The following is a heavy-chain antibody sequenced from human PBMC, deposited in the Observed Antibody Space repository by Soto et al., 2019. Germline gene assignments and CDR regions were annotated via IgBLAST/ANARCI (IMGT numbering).Heavy chain of an antibody. CDR3: AKDYYNDFWPGQYYHLDY. CDR1: RFSFNTFA. CDR2: INAGGGNT. V-gene: IGHV3-23*01. Sequence: PXGSLRLSCVASRFSFNTFAMSWVRQAPGKGLDWVSSINAGGGNTYYADSVKGRFTVSRDNSKNTLHLQMDTLRAEDTAIYYCAKDYYNDFWPGQYYHLDYWGQGTQVTV. J-gene: IGHJ4*02. D-gene: IGHD3-3*01.